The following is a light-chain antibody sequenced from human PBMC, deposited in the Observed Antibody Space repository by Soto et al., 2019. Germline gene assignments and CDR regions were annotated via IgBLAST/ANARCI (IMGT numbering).Light chain of an antibody. CDR3: QQYGSSPRT. CDR2: GAS. J-gene: IGKJ1*01. Sequence: VVTQSPATLSVFPGETATLSCRARQSVSSDLAWYQQRPGQAPRLLIYGASSRATGIPDRFSGSGSGTDFTLTISRLEPEDFAVYYCQQYGSSPRTFGQGTKVDIK. CDR1: QSVSSD. V-gene: IGKV3-20*01.